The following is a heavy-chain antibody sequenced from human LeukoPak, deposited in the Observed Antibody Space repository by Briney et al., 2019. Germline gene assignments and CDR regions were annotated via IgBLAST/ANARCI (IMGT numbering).Heavy chain of an antibody. J-gene: IGHJ4*02. D-gene: IGHD3-10*01. CDR2: IHPDGSET. Sequence: GGSLRLSCEASGFIFSSYWMGWVRQVPGEGLEWVANIHPDGSETSYVDSVKGRFTISRDDSKNTLYLQMNSLTAEDTAVYYCARGGYGSGPFDYWGQGALVTVSS. CDR1: GFIFSSYW. V-gene: IGHV3-7*01. CDR3: ARGGYGSGPFDY.